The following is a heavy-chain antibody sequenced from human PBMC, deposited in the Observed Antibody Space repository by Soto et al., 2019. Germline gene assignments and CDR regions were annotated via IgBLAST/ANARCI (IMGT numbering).Heavy chain of an antibody. V-gene: IGHV1-69*01. Sequence: QVQLVQSGAEVKKPGSSVKVSCKASGGTFSSYAISWVRQAPGQGLEWMGGIIPIFGTANYAQKFQGRVTITADESTSTAYMELSSLRSEDTAVYYCASRGGYCCGGSCYRLDYWGQGTLVTVSS. J-gene: IGHJ4*02. CDR1: GGTFSSYA. CDR2: IIPIFGTA. CDR3: ASRGGYCCGGSCYRLDY. D-gene: IGHD2-15*01.